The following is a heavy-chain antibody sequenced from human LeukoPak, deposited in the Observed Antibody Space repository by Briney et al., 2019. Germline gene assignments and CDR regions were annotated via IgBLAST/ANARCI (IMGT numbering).Heavy chain of an antibody. CDR1: GYSFTTYW. CDR2: IYPGDSDT. V-gene: IGHV5-51*01. D-gene: IGHD3-10*01. CDR3: ARGAGSGSYYPSWFDP. Sequence: GESLKISCKSSGYSFTTYWIAWVRQMPGKGLEWMGIIYPGDSDTRYSPSFQGQVTISADKSISTAYLQWSSLKASDTAMYYCARGAGSGSYYPSWFDPWGQGTLVTVSS. J-gene: IGHJ5*02.